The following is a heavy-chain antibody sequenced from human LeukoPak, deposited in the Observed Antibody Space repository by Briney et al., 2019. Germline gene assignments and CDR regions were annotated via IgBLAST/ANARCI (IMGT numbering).Heavy chain of an antibody. J-gene: IGHJ4*02. D-gene: IGHD3-10*02. CDR2: IDSDGSGT. V-gene: IGHV3-74*01. CDR3: ARGRNVFVS. Sequence: PGGSLRLSCAASGFTFSSYWMHWVRQAPGKGLVWVSRIDSDGSGTVYADSVMGRFTISRDNAKNTPYLQMNSLRAEDTAVYYCARGRNVFVSWGQGTLVTVSS. CDR1: GFTFSSYW.